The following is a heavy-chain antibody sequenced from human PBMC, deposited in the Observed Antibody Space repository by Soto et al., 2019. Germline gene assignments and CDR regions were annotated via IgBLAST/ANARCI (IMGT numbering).Heavy chain of an antibody. V-gene: IGHV3-23*01. CDR3: AKVPWHNCGGDCYPRRYFDY. Sequence: GGSLRLSCAASGFTFSSYAMSWVRQAPGKGLEWVSAISGSGGNTYYADSVKARFTISIDNSKNTLYLQMNSLRAEDTAVYYCAKVPWHNCGGDCYPRRYFDYWGQGTLVTVSS. D-gene: IGHD2-21*02. CDR2: ISGSGGNT. J-gene: IGHJ4*02. CDR1: GFTFSSYA.